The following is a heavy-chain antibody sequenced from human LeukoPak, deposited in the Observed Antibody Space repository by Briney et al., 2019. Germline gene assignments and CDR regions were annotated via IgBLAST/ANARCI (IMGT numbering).Heavy chain of an antibody. V-gene: IGHV3-9*01. D-gene: IGHD6-19*01. CDR2: ISWNSGNI. CDR1: GFTFDDYA. CDR3: AKGKKIAVAGLFDY. Sequence: GGSLRLSCAASGFTFDDYAMHWVRQAPGKGLEWVSGISWNSGNIGYADSVKGRFTISRDNAKNSLYLEMNTLRAEDTALYYCAKGKKIAVAGLFDYWGQGALVTVSS. J-gene: IGHJ4*02.